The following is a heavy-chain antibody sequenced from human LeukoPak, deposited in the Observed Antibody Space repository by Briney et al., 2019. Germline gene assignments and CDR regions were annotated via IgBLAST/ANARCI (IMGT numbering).Heavy chain of an antibody. CDR2: ISSPSTNI. J-gene: IGHJ4*02. Sequence: GGSLRLSCAASGFMFTSYSMNWVRQAPGKGLEWVAYISSPSTNIYYVDSVKGRFTISRDNAKNSLYLQMNSLRDEDTAVYYCAREGPEGYCSSTSCYSFDYWGQGTLVTVSS. CDR1: GFMFTSYS. CDR3: AREGPEGYCSSTSCYSFDY. D-gene: IGHD2-2*01. V-gene: IGHV3-48*02.